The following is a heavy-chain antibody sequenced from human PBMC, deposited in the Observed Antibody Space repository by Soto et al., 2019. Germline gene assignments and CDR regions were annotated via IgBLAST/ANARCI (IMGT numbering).Heavy chain of an antibody. Sequence: ASVKVSCKASGYTFTSYAMHWVRQAPGQRLEWMGWINAGNGNTKYSQKFQGRVTITRDTSASTAYMELSSLRSEDTAVYYCARELFWSGFHLDYYYYGMDVWGQGTTVTVSS. D-gene: IGHD3-3*01. J-gene: IGHJ6*02. CDR3: ARELFWSGFHLDYYYYGMDV. CDR1: GYTFTSYA. V-gene: IGHV1-3*01. CDR2: INAGNGNT.